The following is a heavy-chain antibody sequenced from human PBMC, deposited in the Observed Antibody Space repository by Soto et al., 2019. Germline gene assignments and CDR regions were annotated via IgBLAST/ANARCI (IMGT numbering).Heavy chain of an antibody. Sequence: GESLKISCKGSGYSFTNYWIGGVRQMPGEGLEWMGNIYPGDSDTRYGPSFQGQVTISADKSISTAYLQWSSLKASDTAMYYCAKYACSDSSCYGGVEYWGQGTPVTVSS. D-gene: IGHD2-2*01. CDR2: IYPGDSDT. V-gene: IGHV5-51*01. J-gene: IGHJ4*02. CDR1: GYSFTNYW. CDR3: AKYACSDSSCYGGVEY.